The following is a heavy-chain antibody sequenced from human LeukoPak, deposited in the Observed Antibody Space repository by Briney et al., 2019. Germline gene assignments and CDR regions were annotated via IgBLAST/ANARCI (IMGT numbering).Heavy chain of an antibody. V-gene: IGHV3-74*01. Sequence: PGGSLRLSCAASGFPFSAYWVHWVRQAPGKGLVWVSRINTDGTYTSYADSVKGRFTISRDNAQNTLFLQMTSLRVEDTAVYYCAKGMTGPDDSWGPGTLVTVSS. CDR1: GFPFSAYW. D-gene: IGHD2-8*01. CDR2: INTDGTYT. J-gene: IGHJ4*02. CDR3: AKGMTGPDDS.